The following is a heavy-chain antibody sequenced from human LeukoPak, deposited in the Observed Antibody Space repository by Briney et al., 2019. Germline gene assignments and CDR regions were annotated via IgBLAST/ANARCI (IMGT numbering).Heavy chain of an antibody. CDR1: GYTFSSYY. CDR2: INPTGDST. CDR3: ARGASGGYFDY. V-gene: IGHV1-46*01. J-gene: IGHJ4*02. Sequence: ASVKVSCKASGYTFSSYYMHWVRQAPGQGLEWVGLINPTGDSTNYAQNFRGRVIMTRDTSTSTVYMDLSSLRSEDTAVYYCARGASGGYFDYWGQGTLVTVSS. D-gene: IGHD4-23*01.